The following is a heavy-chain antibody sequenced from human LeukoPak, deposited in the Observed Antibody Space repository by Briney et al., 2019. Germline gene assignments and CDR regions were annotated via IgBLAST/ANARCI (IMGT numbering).Heavy chain of an antibody. J-gene: IGHJ5*02. Sequence: SETLSLTCTVSGGSISSYSWSWIRQPPGKGLEWIGYIYYSGSTNYNPSLKSRVTISVDTSKNQFSLKLSSVTAADTAVYYCARSYINYGVDPWGQGTLVTVSS. V-gene: IGHV4-59*01. CDR2: IYYSGST. CDR1: GGSISSYS. CDR3: ARSYINYGVDP. D-gene: IGHD4-11*01.